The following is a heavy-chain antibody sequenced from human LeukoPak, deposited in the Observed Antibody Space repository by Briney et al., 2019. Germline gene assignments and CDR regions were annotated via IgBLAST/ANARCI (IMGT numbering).Heavy chain of an antibody. V-gene: IGHV1-46*01. CDR1: GYTFTSYY. Sequence: GASVKLSCKASGYTFTSYYMHWVRHAPGQGLEWMGIINPSGGSTSYAQKFQGRVTMTRDTSTSTVYMELSSLRSEDTAVYYCARGEVRGVIITAYDAFDIWGQGTMVTVSS. CDR3: ARGEVRGVIITAYDAFDI. CDR2: INPSGGST. D-gene: IGHD3-10*01. J-gene: IGHJ3*02.